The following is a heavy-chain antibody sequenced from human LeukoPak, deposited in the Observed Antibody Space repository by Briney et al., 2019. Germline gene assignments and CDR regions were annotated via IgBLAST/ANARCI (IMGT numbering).Heavy chain of an antibody. Sequence: ASVKVSCKASGGTFSSYAISWVRQAPGQGLEWMGGIIPIFGTANYAQKFQGRVTITADKSTSTAYMELSSLRSEDTAVYYCARGGAYYDFWSGYYNPVDYWGQGTLVTVSS. CDR2: IIPIFGTA. D-gene: IGHD3-3*01. CDR1: GGTFSSYA. V-gene: IGHV1-69*06. CDR3: ARGGAYYDFWSGYYNPVDY. J-gene: IGHJ4*02.